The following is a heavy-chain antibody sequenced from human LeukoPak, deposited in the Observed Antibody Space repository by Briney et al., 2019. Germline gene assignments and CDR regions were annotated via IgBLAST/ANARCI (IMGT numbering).Heavy chain of an antibody. Sequence: SETLSLTCTVSGGSISSSSYYWGWIRQPPGKGLEWIGSIYYSGSTYYNPSLKSRVTISVDTSKNQFSLKLSSVTAADTAVYYCAREEPQRSDCFDYWGQGTLVTVSS. J-gene: IGHJ4*02. V-gene: IGHV4-39*07. CDR3: AREEPQRSDCFDY. D-gene: IGHD1-14*01. CDR1: GGSISSSSYY. CDR2: IYYSGST.